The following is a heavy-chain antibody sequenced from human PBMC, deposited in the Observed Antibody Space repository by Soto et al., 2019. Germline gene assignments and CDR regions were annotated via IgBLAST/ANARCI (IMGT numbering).Heavy chain of an antibody. V-gene: IGHV4-59*08. CDR1: GGSISSYY. CDR3: ARRNYGDSDLYYYYYYMDV. CDR2: IYYSGST. Sequence: PSETLSLPCTVSGGSISSYYWSWIRQPPGKGLEWIGYIYYSGSTNYNPSLKSRVTISVDTSKNQFSLKLSSVTAADTAVYYCARRNYGDSDLYYYYYYMDVWGKGTTVTVSS. D-gene: IGHD4-17*01. J-gene: IGHJ6*03.